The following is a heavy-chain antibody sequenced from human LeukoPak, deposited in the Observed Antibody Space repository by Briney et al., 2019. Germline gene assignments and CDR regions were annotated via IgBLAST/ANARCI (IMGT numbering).Heavy chain of an antibody. V-gene: IGHV3-33*01. CDR1: GFTFSSYG. D-gene: IGHD6-13*01. CDR2: IWYDGSNK. Sequence: GGSLRLSCAASGFTFSSYGMHWVRQAPGKGLEWVAVIWYDGSNKYYADSVKGRFTISRDNSKNTLYLQMNSLRAEDTAVYYCARDVTYSSSWYPRWGQGTLVTVSS. J-gene: IGHJ4*02. CDR3: ARDVTYSSSWYPR.